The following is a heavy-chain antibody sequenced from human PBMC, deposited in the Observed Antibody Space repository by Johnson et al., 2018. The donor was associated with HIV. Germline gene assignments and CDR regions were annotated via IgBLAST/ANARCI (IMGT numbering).Heavy chain of an antibody. CDR2: IYSGGST. Sequence: VQLVESGGGLVQPWGSLRLSCAASGFTVSSNYMSWVRQAPGKGLEWVSVIYSGGSTYYADSVKGRFTISRDNSKNTLYLQMNSLRVEDTAGYYWARDPGGCLGACDIWGQGTIVTVSS. CDR3: ARDPGGCLGACDI. D-gene: IGHD2-8*02. V-gene: IGHV3-66*01. CDR1: GFTVSSNY. J-gene: IGHJ3*02.